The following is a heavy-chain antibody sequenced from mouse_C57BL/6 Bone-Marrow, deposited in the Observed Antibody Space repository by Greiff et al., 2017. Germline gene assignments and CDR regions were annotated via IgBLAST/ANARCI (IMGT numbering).Heavy chain of an antibody. D-gene: IGHD2-5*01. Sequence: VHVKQSGAELVKPGASVKLSCTASGFNIKDYYMHWVKQRTEQGLEWIGRIDPEDGETKDAPKFQGKATITADQSSNTAYLQLSSLTSEDTAVYYCARSNYSNGEDCWGQGTTLTVSA. V-gene: IGHV14-2*01. CDR2: IDPEDGET. CDR1: GFNIKDYY. CDR3: ARSNYSNGEDC. J-gene: IGHJ2*01.